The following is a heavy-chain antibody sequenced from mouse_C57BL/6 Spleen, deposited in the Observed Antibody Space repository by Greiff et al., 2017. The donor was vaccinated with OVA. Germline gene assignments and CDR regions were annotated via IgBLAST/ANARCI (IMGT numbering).Heavy chain of an antibody. CDR3: TRDPRDYGFDY. CDR2: ISSGGDYI. CDR1: GFTFSSYA. D-gene: IGHD2-4*01. V-gene: IGHV5-9-1*02. J-gene: IGHJ2*01. Sequence: EVHLVESGAGLVKPGGSLKLSCAASGFTFSSYAMSWVRQTPEKRLEWVAYISSGGDYIYYADTVKGRFTISRDNARNTLYLQMSSLKSEDTAMYYCTRDPRDYGFDYWGQGTTLTVSS.